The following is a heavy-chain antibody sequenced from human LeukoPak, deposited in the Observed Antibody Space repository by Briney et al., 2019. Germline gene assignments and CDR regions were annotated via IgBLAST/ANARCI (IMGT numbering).Heavy chain of an antibody. J-gene: IGHJ2*01. Sequence: RPSETLSLTCTVSGAYITSYYWNWIRQPAGKGLEWIGLLDTRGSPIYNPSLKSRVTMSVDTSKNLFSLTLNSVTAADTAVYFCARDYGAQFDLWGRGTRVTV. CDR2: LDTRGSP. V-gene: IGHV4-4*07. D-gene: IGHD4-17*01. CDR3: ARDYGAQFDL. CDR1: GAYITSYY.